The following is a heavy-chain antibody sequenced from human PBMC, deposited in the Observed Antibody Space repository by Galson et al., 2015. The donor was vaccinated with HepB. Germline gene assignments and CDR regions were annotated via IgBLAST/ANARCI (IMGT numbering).Heavy chain of an antibody. CDR2: IKQDGSEK. V-gene: IGHV3-7*03. D-gene: IGHD3-10*01. J-gene: IGHJ4*02. CDR3: ARMDRETTLLWFGELLSTYYFDY. Sequence: SLRLSCAASGFTFSSYWMSWVRQAPGKGLEWVANIKQDGSEKYYVDSVKGRFTISRDNAKNPLYLQMNSLRAEDTAVYYCARMDRETTLLWFGELLSTYYFDYWGQGTLVTVSS. CDR1: GFTFSSYW.